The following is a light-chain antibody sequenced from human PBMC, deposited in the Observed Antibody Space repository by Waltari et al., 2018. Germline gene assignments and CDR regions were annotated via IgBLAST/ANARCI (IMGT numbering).Light chain of an antibody. CDR1: QSLLYGNGYNY. V-gene: IGKV2-28*01. CDR3: MQAVQTPLT. Sequence: EIVMTQSPLSLSVTPGEPASISCRSSQSLLYGNGYNYLDWYLQKPGQSPQLLIYLGSNRASGVPDRFGGSGAGTDFTLKISRVEAEDVGIYYCMQAVQTPLTFGGGTKVEIK. J-gene: IGKJ4*01. CDR2: LGS.